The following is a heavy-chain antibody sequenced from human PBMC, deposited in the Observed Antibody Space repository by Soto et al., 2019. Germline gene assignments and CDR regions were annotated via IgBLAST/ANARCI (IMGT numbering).Heavy chain of an antibody. CDR1: GFTFSSYG. V-gene: IGHV3-33*01. CDR3: ASDGKGSLYYFDY. J-gene: IGHJ4*02. D-gene: IGHD1-26*01. CDR2: IWYDGSNK. Sequence: ESGGGVVQPGRSLRLSCAASGFTFSSYGMHWVRQAPGKGLEWVAVIWYDGSNKYYADSVKGRFTISRDNSKNTLYLQMNSLRAEDTAVYYSASDGKGSLYYFDYWGQGTLATVSS.